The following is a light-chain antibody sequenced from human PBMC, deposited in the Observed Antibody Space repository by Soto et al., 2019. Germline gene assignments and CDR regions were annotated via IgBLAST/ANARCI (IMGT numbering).Light chain of an antibody. CDR1: QYINTR. CDR3: HQRQSWPRT. Sequence: EIVLTQSPATLSSFPGHSLTLSCKAIQYINTRLAWYHHRPGQAPRLLIYQTTIMAAGIPARFSASGSGTDFTLTIRDVQPEEFPLYFCHQRQSWPRTFGQGTKVDIK. V-gene: IGKV3-11*01. J-gene: IGKJ1*01. CDR2: QTT.